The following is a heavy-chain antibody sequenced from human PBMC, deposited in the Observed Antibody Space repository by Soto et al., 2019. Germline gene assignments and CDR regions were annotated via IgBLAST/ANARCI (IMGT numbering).Heavy chain of an antibody. CDR1: GGSISSGGYY. CDR3: ARVSLPPDYYGSGSLFDY. V-gene: IGHV4-31*03. J-gene: IGHJ4*02. CDR2: IYYSGST. Sequence: SETLSLTCTVSGGSISSGGYYWSWIRQHPGKGMEWIGYIYYSGSTYYNPSLKSRVTISVDTSKNQFSLKLSSVTAADTAVYYFARVSLPPDYYGSGSLFDYWGQGTLVTVSS. D-gene: IGHD3-10*01.